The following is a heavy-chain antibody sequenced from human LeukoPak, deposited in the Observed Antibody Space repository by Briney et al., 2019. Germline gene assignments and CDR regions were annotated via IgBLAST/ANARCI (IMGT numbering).Heavy chain of an antibody. J-gene: IGHJ3*01. CDR1: GFSFSSYA. CDR2: IYSGGST. V-gene: IGHV3-66*01. Sequence: GESLRLSCAASGFSFSSYAMSWVRQAPGKGLEWVSVIYSGGSTYYADSVKGRFTISRDNSKNTLYLQMNSLRAEDTAVYYCAREKDNWGIDAFDFWGQGTMVTVSS. D-gene: IGHD3-16*01. CDR3: AREKDNWGIDAFDF.